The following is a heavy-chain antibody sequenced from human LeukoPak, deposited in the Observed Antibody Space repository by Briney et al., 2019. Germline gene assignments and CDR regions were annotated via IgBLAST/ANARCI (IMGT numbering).Heavy chain of an antibody. D-gene: IGHD6-19*01. J-gene: IGHJ4*02. V-gene: IGHV3-53*01. CDR2: IYSGGST. CDR1: GFTVSSNY. CDR3: ARVTSSGWLYYFDY. Sequence: GGSLRLSCAASGFTVSSNYMSWVRQAPGKGLDWVSVIYSGGSTYYADSVKGRFTISRDNSNNTLYLQMNSLRVEDTALYYCARVTSSGWLYYFDYWAREPWSPSPQ.